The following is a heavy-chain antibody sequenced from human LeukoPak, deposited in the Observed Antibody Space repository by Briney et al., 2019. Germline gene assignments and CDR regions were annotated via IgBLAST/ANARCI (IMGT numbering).Heavy chain of an antibody. D-gene: IGHD1-26*01. V-gene: IGHV1-69*02. CDR3: ARAGWGDAFDI. Sequence: SMKVSCKASGGTFSSYTISWVRQAPGQGLEWMGRIIPILGIANYAQKFQGRVTITADKSTSTAYMELSSLSSEDTAVYYCARAGWGDAFDIWGQGTMVTVSS. CDR2: IIPILGIA. CDR1: GGTFSSYT. J-gene: IGHJ3*02.